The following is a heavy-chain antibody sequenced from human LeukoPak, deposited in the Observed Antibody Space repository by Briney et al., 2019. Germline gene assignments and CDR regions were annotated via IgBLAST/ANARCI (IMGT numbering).Heavy chain of an antibody. Sequence: SETLSLTCTVSGGSISSSSYYWGWIRQPPGKGLEWIGSIYYSGSTNYNPSLKSRVTISVDTSKNQFSLKLSSVTAADTAVYYCARWFLPSREWDYYYYMDVWGKGTTVTVSS. CDR1: GGSISSSSYY. CDR2: IYYSGST. J-gene: IGHJ6*03. V-gene: IGHV4-39*07. CDR3: ARWFLPSREWDYYYYMDV. D-gene: IGHD3-22*01.